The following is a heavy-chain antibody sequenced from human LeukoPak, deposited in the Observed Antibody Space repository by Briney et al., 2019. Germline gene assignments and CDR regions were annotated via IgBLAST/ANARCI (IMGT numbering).Heavy chain of an antibody. J-gene: IGHJ4*02. V-gene: IGHV4-59*08. Sequence: SETLSLTCTVSGGSISSYYWSWIRQPPGKGLEWIGYIYYSGSTNYNPSFKSRVTISVDTSKNQFSLKLSFVPAADTAVYYCARGYGDGYEDYWGQGTLVTVSS. CDR1: GGSISSYY. CDR3: ARGYGDGYEDY. CDR2: IYYSGST. D-gene: IGHD5-24*01.